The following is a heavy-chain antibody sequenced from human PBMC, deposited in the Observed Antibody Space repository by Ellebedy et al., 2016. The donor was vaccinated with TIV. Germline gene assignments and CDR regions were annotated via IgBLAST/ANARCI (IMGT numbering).Heavy chain of an antibody. CDR3: ARDFRQWLAQGDALDV. CDR1: GFTFSLYS. V-gene: IGHV3-48*01. D-gene: IGHD6-19*01. Sequence: GESLKISCAASGFTFSLYSMNWVRQAPGKGLAWISYIRSGSSSIYYADSVKGRFTITRDNDKNLLYLQMSSLRVEDTAVYYCARDFRQWLAQGDALDVWGQGTTVTVSS. CDR2: IRSGSSSI. J-gene: IGHJ6*02.